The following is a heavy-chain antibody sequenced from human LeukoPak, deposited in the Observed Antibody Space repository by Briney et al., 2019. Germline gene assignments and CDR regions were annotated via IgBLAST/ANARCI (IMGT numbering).Heavy chain of an antibody. V-gene: IGHV3-30*02. J-gene: IGHJ6*04. Sequence: GGSLRLSCAASGFTFSSYGMHWVRQAPGKGLEGVAYIQYDGSNEQYADSVKGRFSISRDSSKNILYLQMNSLRAEDTAVYYCAELGITMIGGVWGKGTTVTISS. CDR1: GFTFSSYG. CDR2: IQYDGSNE. D-gene: IGHD3-10*02. CDR3: AELGITMIGGV.